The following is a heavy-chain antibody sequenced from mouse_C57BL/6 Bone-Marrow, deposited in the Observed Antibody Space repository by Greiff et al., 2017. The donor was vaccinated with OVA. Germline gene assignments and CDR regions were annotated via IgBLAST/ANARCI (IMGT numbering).Heavy chain of an antibody. J-gene: IGHJ2*01. D-gene: IGHD2-4*01. Sequence: VKLQESGAELARPGASVKLSCKASGYTFTSYGISWVKQRTGQGLEWIGEIYPRSGNTYYNEKFKGKATLTADKSSSTAYMELRSLTSEDSAVYFCARVEDYDDGGYFDYWGQGTTLTVSS. V-gene: IGHV1-81*01. CDR3: ARVEDYDDGGYFDY. CDR1: GYTFTSYG. CDR2: IYPRSGNT.